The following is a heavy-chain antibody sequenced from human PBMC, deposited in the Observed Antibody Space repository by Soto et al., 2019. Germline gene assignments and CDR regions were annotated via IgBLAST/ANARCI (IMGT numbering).Heavy chain of an antibody. CDR1: GGSISSYY. J-gene: IGHJ4*02. CDR3: ARILRSTAVDY. V-gene: IGHV4-59*01. D-gene: IGHD2-15*01. CDR2: VYYSGGT. Sequence: SETLSLTCTVSGGSISSYYWSWIRQPPGKGLEWIGYVYYSGGTNYNPSLKSRVTMSVDTSKNQFSLKLSSVTAADAAVYYCARILRSTAVDYWGQGTLVTVSS.